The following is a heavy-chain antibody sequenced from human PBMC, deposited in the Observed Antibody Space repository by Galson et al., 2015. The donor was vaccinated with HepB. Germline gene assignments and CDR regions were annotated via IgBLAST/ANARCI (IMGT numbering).Heavy chain of an antibody. V-gene: IGHV3-48*04. D-gene: IGHD3-16*01. CDR3: ARDGGGGTADY. CDR2: ISSSSSTI. J-gene: IGHJ4*02. CDR1: GFTFSSYS. Sequence: SLRLSCAASGFTFSSYSMNWVRQALGKGLEWVSYISSSSSTIYYADSVKGRFTISRDNAKNSLYLQMNSLRAEDTAVYYCARDGGGGTADYWGQGTLVTVSS.